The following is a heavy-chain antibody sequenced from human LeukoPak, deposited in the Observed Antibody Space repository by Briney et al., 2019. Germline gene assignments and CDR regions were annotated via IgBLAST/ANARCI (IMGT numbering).Heavy chain of an antibody. J-gene: IGHJ4*02. V-gene: IGHV3-64*01. D-gene: IGHD6-19*01. Sequence: GGSLRLSCAASGFTFSSYAMHWVRQAPGKGLEYVSAISNNGGSTYYANPVKGRFTISRDNSKNTLYLQMGSLRAEDMAVYYCARLSVAVVDAGYWGQGTLVTVSS. CDR3: ARLSVAVVDAGY. CDR2: ISNNGGST. CDR1: GFTFSSYA.